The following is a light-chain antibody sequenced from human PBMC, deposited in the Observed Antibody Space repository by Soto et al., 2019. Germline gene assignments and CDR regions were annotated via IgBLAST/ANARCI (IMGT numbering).Light chain of an antibody. Sequence: QSVFTQPPSVSAAPGQKVTISCSGSSSNIGSHYVSWYQQLPGTAPKLLIYENNKRPSGIPDRLSGSKSGTSATLGITGLLTGDEADYYCGTWDSSLSAVVFGGGTKLTVL. V-gene: IGLV1-51*01. CDR1: SSNIGSHY. CDR2: ENN. CDR3: GTWDSSLSAVV. J-gene: IGLJ2*01.